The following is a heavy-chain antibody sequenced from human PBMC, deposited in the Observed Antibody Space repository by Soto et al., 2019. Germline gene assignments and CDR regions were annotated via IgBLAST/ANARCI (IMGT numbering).Heavy chain of an antibody. J-gene: IGHJ4*02. D-gene: IGHD3-10*01. CDR2: IIPAFGTT. CDR1: GDTFSGYP. Sequence: SVKVSCKASGDTFSGYPINWVRQAPGEGLEWMGRIIPAFGTTNDAQRFEGRATFTADESTNTAYMELRGLLSEDTAVYYCARDGGFGELKYWGPGTLVTVSS. CDR3: ARDGGFGELKY. V-gene: IGHV1-69*13.